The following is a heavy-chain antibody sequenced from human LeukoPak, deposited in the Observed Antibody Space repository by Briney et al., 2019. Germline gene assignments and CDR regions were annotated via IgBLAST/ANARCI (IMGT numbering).Heavy chain of an antibody. V-gene: IGHV3-7*01. J-gene: IGHJ4*02. CDR3: ARDVSGWYFDY. D-gene: IGHD6-19*01. CDR2: IKQDGSEK. CDR1: GFTFSSYW. Sequence: GGSLRLSCAASGFTFSSYWMAWVRQAPGKGLEWVANIKQDGSEKYYVDSVKGRFTISRDNAKNSLYLQMNSLRADDTAVYYCARDVSGWYFDYWGQGTLVTVSS.